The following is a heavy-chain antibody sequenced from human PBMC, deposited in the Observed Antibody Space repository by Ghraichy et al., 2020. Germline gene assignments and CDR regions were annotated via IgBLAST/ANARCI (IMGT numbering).Heavy chain of an antibody. CDR3: ARGLRLRSMDV. CDR1: GGSFSGYY. Sequence: SETLSLTCAVYGGSFSGYYWSWIRQPPGKGLEWIGEINHSGSTNYNPSLKSRVTISVDTSKNQFSLKLSSVTAADTAVYYCARGLRLRSMDVWGKGTTVTVSS. J-gene: IGHJ6*03. CDR2: INHSGST. V-gene: IGHV4-34*01. D-gene: IGHD4-17*01.